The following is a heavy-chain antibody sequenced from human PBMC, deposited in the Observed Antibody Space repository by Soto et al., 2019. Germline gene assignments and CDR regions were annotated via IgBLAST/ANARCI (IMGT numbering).Heavy chain of an antibody. Sequence: QSVGSLRLSCAASGLTFSGSAMHWVRQASGKGLEWVGRIRSKANSYATAYAASVKGRFTISRDDSKNTAYLQMNSLKTEDTAVYYCTSEWLRNFYYYGMDVWGQGTTVTVSS. CDR1: GLTFSGSA. J-gene: IGHJ6*02. CDR3: TSEWLRNFYYYGMDV. V-gene: IGHV3-73*01. D-gene: IGHD5-12*01. CDR2: IRSKANSYAT.